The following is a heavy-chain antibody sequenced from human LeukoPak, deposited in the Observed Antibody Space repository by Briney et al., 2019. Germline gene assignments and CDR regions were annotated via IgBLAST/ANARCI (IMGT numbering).Heavy chain of an antibody. CDR1: GYTFTGYY. CDR2: INPNSGGT. CDR3: AREDYGGIYYFDY. V-gene: IGHV1-2*02. Sequence: GASVKVSCKASGYTFTGYYMHWVRQAPGQGLEWMGWINPNSGGTNYAQKFQGRVTMTRDTSISTAYMELSRLRSDDTAVYCWAREDYGGIYYFDYWGQGTLVTVSS. D-gene: IGHD4-23*01. J-gene: IGHJ4*02.